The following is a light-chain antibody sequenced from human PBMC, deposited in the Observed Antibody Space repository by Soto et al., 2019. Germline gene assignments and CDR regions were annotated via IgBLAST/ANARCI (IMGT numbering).Light chain of an antibody. Sequence: EVVMTHLAATLLVSPGERVSLSCRARQSVADKLAWYQQKPGQAPRLLIYAASSRPAGIPTRFSGSGSGTDFTLTISSLQPEDVAVYYCQQYYDWPPFTFGQGTRLDI. V-gene: IGKV3-15*01. CDR2: AAS. J-gene: IGKJ2*01. CDR3: QQYYDWPPFT. CDR1: QSVADK.